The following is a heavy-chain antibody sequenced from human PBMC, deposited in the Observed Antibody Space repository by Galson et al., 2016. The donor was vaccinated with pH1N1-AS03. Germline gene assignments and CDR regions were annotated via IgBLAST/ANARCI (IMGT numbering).Heavy chain of an antibody. CDR2: ISRSSTYI. D-gene: IGHD2-2*01. CDR3: AKTFPGRVVVVAAAMQEGPDY. CDR1: GFTFSGYS. Sequence: SLRLSCAASGFTFSGYSMSWFRQAPGKGLEWVSSISRSSTYIYYADSVKGRFTISRDNAKNSLFLQMHSLRAEDTAVYYCAKTFPGRVVVVAAAMQEGPDYWGQGTLVTVSS. J-gene: IGHJ4*02. V-gene: IGHV3-21*03.